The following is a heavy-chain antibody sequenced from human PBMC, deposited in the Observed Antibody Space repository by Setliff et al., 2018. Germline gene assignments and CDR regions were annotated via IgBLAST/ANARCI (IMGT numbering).Heavy chain of an antibody. CDR1: GFTFTNYW. V-gene: IGHV3-7*01. Sequence: GGSLTLSCAASGFTFTNYWINWVRQAPGKGLEWVANIKQDESEKHYVGSVKGRFTISRDNARNSVYLQMNSLRAEDAAVYYCATSDWYAAFDHWGQGTLVTVSS. CDR2: IKQDESEK. D-gene: IGHD6-19*01. CDR3: ATSDWYAAFDH. J-gene: IGHJ4*02.